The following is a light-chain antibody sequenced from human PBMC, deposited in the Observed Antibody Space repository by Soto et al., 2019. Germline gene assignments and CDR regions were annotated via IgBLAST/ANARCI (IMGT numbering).Light chain of an antibody. CDR3: QQYGSLPWT. V-gene: IGKV3-20*01. J-gene: IGKJ1*01. CDR1: QSVSSNY. CDR2: GAS. Sequence: EIVLTQSPGTLSLSPGEKATLSCRASQSVSSNYLAWYQQKPGQAPRPLIYGASSRAIGIPDRFSGSGSGTDFTLIFSILEPEDFAVYYCQQYGSLPWTFGQGTKVDIK.